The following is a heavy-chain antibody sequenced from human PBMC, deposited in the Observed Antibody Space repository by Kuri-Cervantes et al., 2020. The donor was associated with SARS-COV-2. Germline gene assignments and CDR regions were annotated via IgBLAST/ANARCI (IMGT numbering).Heavy chain of an antibody. CDR3: AREYCSSTSCYNDAFDI. CDR1: GYSISSGYY. CDR2: IYHSGST. V-gene: IGHV4-38-2*02. J-gene: IGHJ3*02. D-gene: IGHD2-2*02. Sequence: SETLSLTCTVSGYSISSGYYWGWIRQPPGKGLEWIGSIYHSGSTYYNPSLKSRVTISVDTSKNQFSLKLSSVTAADTAVYYCAREYCSSTSCYNDAFDIWGQGTMVTVSS.